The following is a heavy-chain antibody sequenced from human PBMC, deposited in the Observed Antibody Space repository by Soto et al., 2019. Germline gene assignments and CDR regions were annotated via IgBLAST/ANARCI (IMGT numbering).Heavy chain of an antibody. CDR1: GGSVSNSNYY. D-gene: IGHD2-8*01. Sequence: SETLSLTCTVSGGSVSNSNYYWGWIRQSPGKGLEWIGSVYYRGRSYSKSSVKSRVTISVDTSKNQFTLNLNSVTASDTAVYDCVCQRTSVLTQAYFDYWGPGALVTVSS. J-gene: IGHJ4*02. CDR2: VYYRGRS. V-gene: IGHV4-39*01. CDR3: VCQRTSVLTQAYFDY.